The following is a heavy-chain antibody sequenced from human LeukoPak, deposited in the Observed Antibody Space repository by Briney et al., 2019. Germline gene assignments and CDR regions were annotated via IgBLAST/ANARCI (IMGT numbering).Heavy chain of an antibody. CDR3: ARWDSGYDLAFDY. D-gene: IGHD5-12*01. CDR1: GYTFTSYY. V-gene: IGHV1-2*04. Sequence: GASVKVSCKASGYTFTSYYMHWVRQAPGQGLEWMGWINPNSGGTNYAQKFQGWVTMTRDTSISTAYMELSRLRSDDTAVYYCARWDSGYDLAFDYWGQGTLVTVSS. CDR2: INPNSGGT. J-gene: IGHJ4*02.